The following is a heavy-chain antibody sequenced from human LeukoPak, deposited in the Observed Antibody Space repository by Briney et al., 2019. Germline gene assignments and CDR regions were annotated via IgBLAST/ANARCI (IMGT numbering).Heavy chain of an antibody. Sequence: GGSLRLSCAASGFTFSSYAMHWVRQAPGKGLEWVAVISYDGSNKYYADSVKGRFTISRDNSKNTLYLQMNSLRAEDTAVYYCARDWGVALDAFDIWGQGTMVTVSS. J-gene: IGHJ3*02. D-gene: IGHD2-8*01. CDR3: ARDWGVALDAFDI. V-gene: IGHV3-30*04. CDR2: ISYDGSNK. CDR1: GFTFSSYA.